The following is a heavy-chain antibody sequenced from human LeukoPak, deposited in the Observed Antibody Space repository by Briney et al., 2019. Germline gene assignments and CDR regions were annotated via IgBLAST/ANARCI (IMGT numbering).Heavy chain of an antibody. V-gene: IGHV3-73*01. D-gene: IGHD1-26*01. CDR1: GFTFSGSA. CDR3: TRDSGTYNWFDP. J-gene: IGHJ5*02. Sequence: GESLKISCAASGFTFSGSAIHWVRQSSGKGLEWVGQIDKKDKGYATATAYAASVKGRFTISRDDSINTAYLQMKSLKTEDTALYYCTRDSGTYNWFDPWGQGTLVTVSS. CDR2: IDKKDKGYATAT.